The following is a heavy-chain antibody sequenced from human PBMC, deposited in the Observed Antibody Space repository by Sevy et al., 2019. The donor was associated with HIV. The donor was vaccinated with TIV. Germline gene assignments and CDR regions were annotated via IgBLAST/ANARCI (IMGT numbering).Heavy chain of an antibody. Sequence: GGSLRLSCAASGFTFSSYALHWFRQAPGKGLEWVAVISHDEILKEYADSVKGRFTISRDSSKNTIYLEMNSLRPEDTAVYYCARDLPHLLPWELSRGSHYWGQGTLVTVSS. V-gene: IGHV3-30*04. D-gene: IGHD3-16*01. CDR1: GFTFSSYA. CDR2: ISHDEILK. J-gene: IGHJ4*02. CDR3: ARDLPHLLPWELSRGSHY.